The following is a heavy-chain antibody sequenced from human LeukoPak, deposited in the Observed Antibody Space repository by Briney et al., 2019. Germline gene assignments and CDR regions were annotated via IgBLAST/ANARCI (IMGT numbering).Heavy chain of an antibody. V-gene: IGHV3-23*01. CDR2: IYENGGTT. D-gene: IGHD2-21*01. J-gene: IGHJ4*02. CDR3: AKDFRIGYSARFDY. Sequence: GGSLRLSCVGSGFTFRSHAMSWVRQAPEKGLEFVSGIYENGGTTYYADSVKGRFSISRDNSKNTLYLQMDSLRGEDTAVYYCAKDFRIGYSARFDYWGQGALVTVSS. CDR1: GFTFRSHA.